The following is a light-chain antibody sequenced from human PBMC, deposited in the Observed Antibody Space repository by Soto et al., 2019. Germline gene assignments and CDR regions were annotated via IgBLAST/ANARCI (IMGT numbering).Light chain of an antibody. J-gene: IGLJ1*01. Sequence: QSVLTQPPSASGSPGQSVTIPCTGTYSDIGAYNYVSWYQQHPGKAPKVMIYEVSNRPSGVSNRFSGSKSGNTASLTISGLQAEDEADYYCSSYTSSSTLYVFGGGTKVTVL. V-gene: IGLV2-14*01. CDR1: YSDIGAYNY. CDR3: SSYTSSSTLYV. CDR2: EVS.